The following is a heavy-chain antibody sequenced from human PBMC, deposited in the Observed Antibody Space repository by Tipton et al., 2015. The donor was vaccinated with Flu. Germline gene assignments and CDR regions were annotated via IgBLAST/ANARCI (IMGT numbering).Heavy chain of an antibody. Sequence: LRLSCTVSGGSISPYYWSWIRQPPGRGPEWIGYIYHSGSTNYNPSLRSRVTISVDTSKNQFSLRLTSVSAADTAVYYCARDTMVRGTIGPWGQGTLVTVSS. CDR1: GGSISPYY. V-gene: IGHV4-59*01. CDR2: IYHSGST. CDR3: ARDTMVRGTIGP. J-gene: IGHJ5*02. D-gene: IGHD3-10*01.